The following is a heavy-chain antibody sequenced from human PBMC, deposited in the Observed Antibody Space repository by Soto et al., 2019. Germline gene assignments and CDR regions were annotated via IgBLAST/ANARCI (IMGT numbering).Heavy chain of an antibody. CDR3: ARDPGILGSSNWFDP. CDR1: GGSISSYY. CDR2: VYYSGST. V-gene: IGHV4-59*13. Sequence: SETLSLTCTVSGGSISSYYWSWIRQPPGKGLEWIGYVYYSGSTKYNPSLKSRVTISIDRSKNRFSLKLNSVTAADTAVYYCARDPGILGSSNWFDPWGQGTQVTVSS. D-gene: IGHD1-20*01. J-gene: IGHJ5*02.